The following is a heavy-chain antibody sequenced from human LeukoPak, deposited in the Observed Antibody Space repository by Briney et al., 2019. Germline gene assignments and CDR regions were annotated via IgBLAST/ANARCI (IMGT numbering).Heavy chain of an antibody. CDR1: GFTFSSYW. CDR3: ARDRGGYSGYDTFDY. Sequence: PGGSLRLSCAASGFTFSSYWVSWVRQAPGKGLEWVANIKQDGSEKYYVDSVKGRFTISRDNAKNSLYLQMNSLRAEDTAVYYCARDRGGYSGYDTFDYWGQGTLVTVSS. D-gene: IGHD5-12*01. J-gene: IGHJ4*02. V-gene: IGHV3-7*05. CDR2: IKQDGSEK.